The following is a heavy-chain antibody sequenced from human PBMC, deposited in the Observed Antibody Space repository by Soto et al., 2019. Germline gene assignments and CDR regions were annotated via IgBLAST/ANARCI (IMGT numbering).Heavy chain of an antibody. J-gene: IGHJ4*02. CDR1: GFTFSSYA. V-gene: IGHV3-30-3*01. Sequence: GGSLRLSCAASGFTFSSYAMHWVRQAPGKGLEWVAVISYDGSNKYYADSVKGRFTISRDNSKNTLYLQMNSLRAEDTAVYYCTLGSGYAEGYFDYWGQGTLVTVSS. CDR2: ISYDGSNK. D-gene: IGHD5-12*01. CDR3: TLGSGYAEGYFDY.